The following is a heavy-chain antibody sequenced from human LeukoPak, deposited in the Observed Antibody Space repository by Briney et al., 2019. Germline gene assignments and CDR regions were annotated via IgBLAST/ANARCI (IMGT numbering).Heavy chain of an antibody. CDR1: GFTFSSYG. CDR3: ATDTVTTPFDY. D-gene: IGHD4-17*01. V-gene: IGHV3-30*03. Sequence: GGSLRLSCAASGFTFSSYGMHWVRQAPGKGLEWVAVISYDGRNKYYADSVKGRFTISRDNSKNTLYLQMNSLRAEDTAVYYCATDTVTTPFDYWGQGTLVTVS. CDR2: ISYDGRNK. J-gene: IGHJ4*02.